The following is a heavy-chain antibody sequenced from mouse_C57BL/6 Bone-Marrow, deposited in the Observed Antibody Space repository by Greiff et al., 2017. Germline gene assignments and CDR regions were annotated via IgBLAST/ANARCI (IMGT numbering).Heavy chain of an antibody. Sequence: EVQLQQSGPVLVKSGASVKMSCKASGYTFTDYYMNWVKQSHGKSLEWIGVINPYNGGTSYNQKFKGKATLTVDKSSSTAYMELNSLTSEDSAVYYCARVIRDYYGSRSWFAYWGQGTLVTVSA. V-gene: IGHV1-19*01. CDR1: GYTFTDYY. D-gene: IGHD1-1*01. CDR2: INPYNGGT. CDR3: ARVIRDYYGSRSWFAY. J-gene: IGHJ3*01.